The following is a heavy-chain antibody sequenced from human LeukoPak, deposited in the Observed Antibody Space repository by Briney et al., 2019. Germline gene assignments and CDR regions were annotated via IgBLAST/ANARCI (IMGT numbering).Heavy chain of an antibody. CDR2: INYLGSTR. V-gene: IGHV3-30*02. CDR1: GFTFTNFG. J-gene: IGHJ4*02. Sequence: GGSLRLTCAASGFTFTNFGMHWVCQAPGKGLEWVAFINYLGSTRFYADSVKGRFTVSRDDSMSTLYLQMNSLRPEDMAVYYCAKDRDWAFDYWGQGTLVTVSS. CDR3: AKDRDWAFDY. D-gene: IGHD3/OR15-3a*01.